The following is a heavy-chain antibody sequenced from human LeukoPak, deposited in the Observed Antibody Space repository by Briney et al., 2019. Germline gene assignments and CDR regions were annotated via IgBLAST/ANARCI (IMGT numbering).Heavy chain of an antibody. V-gene: IGHV4-30-4*01. CDR3: AALPDPYYDFWRARSSRGQIDY. J-gene: IGHJ4*02. Sequence: PSETLSLTCTVSGGSISSGDYYWSWIRQPPGKGLEWIGYIYYSGSTYYNPSLKSRVTISVDTSKNQFSLKLSSVTAADTAVYYCAALPDPYYDFWRARSSRGQIDYWGQGTLVTVSS. CDR1: GGSISSGDYY. CDR2: IYYSGST. D-gene: IGHD3-3*01.